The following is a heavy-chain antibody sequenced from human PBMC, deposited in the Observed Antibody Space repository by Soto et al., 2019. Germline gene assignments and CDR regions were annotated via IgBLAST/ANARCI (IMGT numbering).Heavy chain of an antibody. D-gene: IGHD5-12*01. CDR3: ARDTSGYDPFAY. Sequence: GGSLRLSCAASGFTFGSYGMRWVRQAPGKGLEWVAVIWYDGSNTYYADSVKGRFTISRDNSKNTLYLQMNSLRAEDTAVYYCARDTSGYDPFAYWGQGTLVTVSS. CDR1: GFTFGSYG. J-gene: IGHJ4*02. V-gene: IGHV3-33*08. CDR2: IWYDGSNT.